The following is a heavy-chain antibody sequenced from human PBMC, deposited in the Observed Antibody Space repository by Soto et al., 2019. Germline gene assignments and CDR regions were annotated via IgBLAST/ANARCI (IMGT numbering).Heavy chain of an antibody. V-gene: IGHV3-7*04. J-gene: IGHJ4*02. D-gene: IGHD3-22*01. CDR1: GFTFSSYW. CDR3: ARARADYYDSSGYPLGY. Sequence: EVQLVESGGGLVQPGGSLRLSCAASGFTFSSYWMSWVRQAPGKGLEWVANIKQEGSEKYYVDSVKGRFTISRDNAKNSLSLQMNSLRAEDTAVYYCARARADYYDSSGYPLGYWGQGTLVTVSS. CDR2: IKQEGSEK.